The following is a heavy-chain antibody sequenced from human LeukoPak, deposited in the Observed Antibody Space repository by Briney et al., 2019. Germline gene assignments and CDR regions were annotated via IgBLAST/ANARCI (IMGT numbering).Heavy chain of an antibody. D-gene: IGHD4-17*01. CDR3: ARRGKDYGDYNY. J-gene: IGHJ4*02. CDR2: ISSSSSYI. Sequence: PGGSLRLSCAASGFTFSSYSMNWVRQAPGKGLEWVSSISSSSSYIYYADSVKGRFTISRDNAKNSLYLQMNSLRAEDTAVYYCARRGKDYGDYNYWGQGTLVTVSS. CDR1: GFTFSSYS. V-gene: IGHV3-21*01.